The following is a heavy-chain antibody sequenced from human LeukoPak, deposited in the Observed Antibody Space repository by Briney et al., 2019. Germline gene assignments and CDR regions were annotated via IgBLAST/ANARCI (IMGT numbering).Heavy chain of an antibody. J-gene: IGHJ6*02. D-gene: IGHD6-13*01. CDR1: GFTFSSYG. Sequence: GGSLRLSCSASGFTFSSYGMHWVRQAPGKGLEWVAVIWYDGSNKYYADSVKGRFTISRDNSKNTLYLQMNSLGAEDTAVYYCARWLRGIAEEDGMDVWGQGATVTVSS. CDR3: ARWLRGIAEEDGMDV. V-gene: IGHV3-33*01. CDR2: IWYDGSNK.